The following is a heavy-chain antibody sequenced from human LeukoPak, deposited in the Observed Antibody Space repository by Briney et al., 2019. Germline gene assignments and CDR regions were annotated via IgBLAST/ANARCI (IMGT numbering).Heavy chain of an antibody. V-gene: IGHV3-23*01. CDR3: ANARCSSTSCYRSFDY. D-gene: IGHD2-2*01. CDR1: GFTFSSYA. CDR2: ISGSGGST. J-gene: IGHJ4*02. Sequence: GGSLRLSCAASGFTFSSYAMSWVRQAPGKGLEWVSAISGSGGSTYYADSVKGRFTISRDNSKNTLYLQMSSLRAEDTAVYYCANARCSSTSCYRSFDYWGQGTLVTVSS.